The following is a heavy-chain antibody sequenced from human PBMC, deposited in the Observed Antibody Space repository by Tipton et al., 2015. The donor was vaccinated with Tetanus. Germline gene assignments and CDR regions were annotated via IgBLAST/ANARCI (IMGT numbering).Heavy chain of an antibody. V-gene: IGHV3-30-3*01. CDR3: ARDRGGVSSNYCYGMDV. Sequence: SLRLSCTGSGFMFSAYVLHWVRQAPGKGLEWVAYISHADGGKKYYADSVTGRFTISRDSSKNTLNLEMNSLRVEDTAVYYCARDRGGVSSNYCYGMDVWGQGTTVTVSS. D-gene: IGHD2-8*02. CDR2: ISHADGGKK. CDR1: GFMFSAYV. J-gene: IGHJ6*02.